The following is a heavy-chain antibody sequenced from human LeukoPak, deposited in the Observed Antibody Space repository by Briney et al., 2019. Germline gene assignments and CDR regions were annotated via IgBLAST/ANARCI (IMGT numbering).Heavy chain of an antibody. CDR3: ARSSIAARPSY. CDR2: IHYSGST. CDR1: GGSISSSSYY. V-gene: IGHV4-39*07. Sequence: SETLSLTCTVSGGSISSSSYYWGWLRQPPGKGLEWIGSIHYSGSTYYNPSLKSRVTISVDTSKNQFSLKLSSVTAADTAVYYCARSSIAARPSYWGQGTLVTVSS. J-gene: IGHJ4*02. D-gene: IGHD6-6*01.